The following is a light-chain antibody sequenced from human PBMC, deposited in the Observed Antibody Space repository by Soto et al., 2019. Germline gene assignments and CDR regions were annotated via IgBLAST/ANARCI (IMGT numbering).Light chain of an antibody. Sequence: EIVLTQSPATLSLSPGERATLSCRASQSVNSYLAWYQQKPGQAPRLLIYDASNRATGIPARFSGSESGTDFTLTISSLEPEDFAVYYCQQRSNGITFGQGTRLEIK. CDR2: DAS. CDR3: QQRSNGIT. J-gene: IGKJ5*01. V-gene: IGKV3-11*01. CDR1: QSVNSY.